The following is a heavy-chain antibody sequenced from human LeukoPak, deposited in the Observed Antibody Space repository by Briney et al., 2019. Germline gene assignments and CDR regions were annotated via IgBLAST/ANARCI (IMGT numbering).Heavy chain of an antibody. CDR1: GVTLGDYA. J-gene: IGHJ4*02. CDR2: ISRDGSEK. CDR3: AKGYHIYSYVFSFGHY. V-gene: IGHV3-30*18. Sequence: PGGSLRLSCEASGVTLGDYAMHWARQAPGKGLEWVAVISRDGSEKNYADSVKGRFTISRDNSKNTLYLQMNSLRAEDTAVYHCAKGYHIYSYVFSFGHYWGQGTQVTVSS. D-gene: IGHD5-18*01.